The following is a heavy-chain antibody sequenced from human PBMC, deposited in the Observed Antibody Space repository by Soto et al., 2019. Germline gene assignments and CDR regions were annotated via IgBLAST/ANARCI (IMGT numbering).Heavy chain of an antibody. J-gene: IGHJ6*03. V-gene: IGHV1-8*01. Sequence: ASVKVSCKASGYTFTSYDINWVRQATGQGLEWMGWMNPNSGNTGYAQEFQGRVTMTRNTSISTAYMELSSLRSEDTAVYYCARGESSSWYSYYYYYYYMDVWGKGTTVTVSS. CDR3: ARGESSSWYSYYYYYYYMDV. D-gene: IGHD6-13*01. CDR1: GYTFTSYD. CDR2: MNPNSGNT.